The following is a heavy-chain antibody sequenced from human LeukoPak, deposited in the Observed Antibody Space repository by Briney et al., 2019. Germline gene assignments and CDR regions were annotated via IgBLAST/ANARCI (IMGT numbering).Heavy chain of an antibody. CDR2: ISSNGGST. CDR3: ARDLLATSDY. Sequence: GGSLRLSCAASGFTFSSYAMHWVRQAPGRGLEYVSAISSNGGSTYYANSVKGRFTISRDNSKNTLYLQMGSLRAEDTAVYYCARDLLATSDYWGQGTLVTVSS. CDR1: GFTFSSYA. D-gene: IGHD5-24*01. V-gene: IGHV3-64*01. J-gene: IGHJ4*02.